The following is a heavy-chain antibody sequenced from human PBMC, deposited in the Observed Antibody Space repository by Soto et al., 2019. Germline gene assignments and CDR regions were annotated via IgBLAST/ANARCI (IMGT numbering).Heavy chain of an antibody. D-gene: IGHD2-15*01. Sequence: SGGSLRLSCAASGFTFSSYGMHWVRQAPGKGLEWVAVISYDGSNKYYADSVKGRFTISRDNSKNTLYLQMNSLRAEDTAVYYCAKARYCSGGSCYPVDVWGQGTTVTV. V-gene: IGHV3-30*18. CDR2: ISYDGSNK. J-gene: IGHJ6*02. CDR3: AKARYCSGGSCYPVDV. CDR1: GFTFSSYG.